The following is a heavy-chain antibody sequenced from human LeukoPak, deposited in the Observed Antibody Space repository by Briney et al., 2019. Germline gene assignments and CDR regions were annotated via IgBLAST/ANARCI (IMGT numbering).Heavy chain of an antibody. CDR1: GYTFTSYD. CDR2: MNPNSGNT. J-gene: IGHJ4*02. V-gene: IGHV1-8*03. CDR3: ARAVNDYYYDSSGYYFDY. Sequence: ASVKVSCKASGYTFTSYDINWVRQATGQGLGWMGWMNPNSGNTGYAQKFQGRVTITRNTSISTAYMELSSLRSEDTAVYYCARAVNDYYYDSSGYYFDYWGQGTLVTVSS. D-gene: IGHD3-22*01.